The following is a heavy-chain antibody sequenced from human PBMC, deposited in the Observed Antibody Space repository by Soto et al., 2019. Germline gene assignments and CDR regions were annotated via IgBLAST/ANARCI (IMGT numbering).Heavy chain of an antibody. CDR3: ARDVDSGEIRNFGAFDI. Sequence: GGSLRLSCAASGFTFSSYWMSWVRQAPGKGLEWVANIKQDGSEKYYVDSVKGRFTISRDNAKKSLYLQMNRLRAEDTAVYYCARDVDSGEIRNFGAFDIWGQGTMVTVSS. V-gene: IGHV3-7*01. J-gene: IGHJ3*02. D-gene: IGHD1-26*01. CDR2: IKQDGSEK. CDR1: GFTFSSYW.